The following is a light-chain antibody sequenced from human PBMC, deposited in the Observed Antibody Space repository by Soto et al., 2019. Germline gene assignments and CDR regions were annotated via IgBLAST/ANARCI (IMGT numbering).Light chain of an antibody. V-gene: IGLV1-44*01. CDR3: SSYAGSTFVI. Sequence: QSVLTQPPSASGTPGQRVTISCSGSNSNIGSNTVNWYQQLPGTAPKLIIYEVTKRPSGIPDRFSGSKSGNSASLTVSGLQAEDEGDYYCSSYAGSTFVIFGGGTKLTVL. CDR1: NSNIGSNT. CDR2: EVT. J-gene: IGLJ2*01.